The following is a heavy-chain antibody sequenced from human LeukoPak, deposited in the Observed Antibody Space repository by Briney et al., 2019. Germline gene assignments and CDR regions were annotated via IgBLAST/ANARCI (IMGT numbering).Heavy chain of an antibody. Sequence: ASVKVSCKVSGYTLTELSMHWVRQAPGKGLEWKGGFDPEDGETIYAQKFQGRVTMTEDTSTDTAYMELSSLRSEDTAVYYCATEEIYYGSGRGKKWFDPWGQGTLVTVSS. CDR1: GYTLTELS. CDR2: FDPEDGET. V-gene: IGHV1-24*01. CDR3: ATEEIYYGSGRGKKWFDP. J-gene: IGHJ5*02. D-gene: IGHD3-10*01.